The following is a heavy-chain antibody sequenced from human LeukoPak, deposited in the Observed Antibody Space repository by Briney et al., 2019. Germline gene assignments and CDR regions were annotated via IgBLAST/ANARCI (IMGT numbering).Heavy chain of an antibody. J-gene: IGHJ4*02. CDR2: ISYDGSNK. V-gene: IGHV3-30*18. CDR1: GFTFSSYG. D-gene: IGHD2-2*01. Sequence: GGSLRLSCAASGFTFSSYGMHWVRQAPGKGLEWVAVISYDGSNKYYADSVKGRFTISRDNSKNTLYLQMNSLRAEDTAVYYCAKDWGNLLIVVVPAAPHDYWGQGTLVTVSS. CDR3: AKDWGNLLIVVVPAAPHDY.